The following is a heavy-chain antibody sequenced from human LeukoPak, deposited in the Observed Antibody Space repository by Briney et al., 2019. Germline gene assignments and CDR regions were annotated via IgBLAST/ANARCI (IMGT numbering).Heavy chain of an antibody. D-gene: IGHD3-3*01. CDR3: ARPLNTIFGANEDEGGYDY. CDR2: IKTYNGNT. Sequence: GASVKVSCKASGYSFASYGIIWVRQAPGHGLEWMGWIKTYNGNTNYAQKFQGRVTLTTDTSTRTAYMELRSLRSDDTAVYYCARPLNTIFGANEDEGGYDYWGQGTLVTVSS. J-gene: IGHJ4*02. V-gene: IGHV1-18*01. CDR1: GYSFASYG.